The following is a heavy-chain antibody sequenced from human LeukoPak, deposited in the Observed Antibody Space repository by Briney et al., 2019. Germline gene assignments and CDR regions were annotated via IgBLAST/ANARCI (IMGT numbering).Heavy chain of an antibody. CDR3: ARGQGQYCSGGSCYANWFDP. D-gene: IGHD2-15*01. V-gene: IGHV1-8*03. Sequence: ASVRVSCKASGYTFTSYDINWVRQATGQGLEWMGWMNPNSGNTGYAQKFQGRVTITRNTSISTAYMELSSLRSEDTAVYYCARGQGQYCSGGSCYANWFDPWSQGTLVTVSS. CDR1: GYTFTSYD. J-gene: IGHJ5*02. CDR2: MNPNSGNT.